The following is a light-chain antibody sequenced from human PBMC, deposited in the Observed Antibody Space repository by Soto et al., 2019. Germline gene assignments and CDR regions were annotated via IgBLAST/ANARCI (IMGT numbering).Light chain of an antibody. CDR3: SSYTTISTDV. J-gene: IGLJ1*01. V-gene: IGLV2-14*01. CDR2: DVR. Sequence: QSALTQPASVSGSPGQSITISCTGTSSDVGGYNYVSWYQQHPGKAPKLMIYDVRNRPSGVSNLFSGSKSVNTASLTISGLQAEDEADYYCSSYTTISTDVFGTGTKLTVL. CDR1: SSDVGGYNY.